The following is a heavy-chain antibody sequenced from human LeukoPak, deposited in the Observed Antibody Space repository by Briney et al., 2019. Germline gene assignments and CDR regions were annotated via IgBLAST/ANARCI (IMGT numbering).Heavy chain of an antibody. V-gene: IGHV3-11*01. Sequence: PGGSLRLSCAASGFIFSDYYMSWIRQAPGKGLEWVSYISSGGSSIYYADSVKGRFTISRDNAKNSLYLQMNSLRAEDTAVYYCAREPYYDSSGYCLDYWGQGTLVTVSS. CDR1: GFIFSDYY. CDR3: AREPYYDSSGYCLDY. D-gene: IGHD3-22*01. CDR2: ISSGGSSI. J-gene: IGHJ4*02.